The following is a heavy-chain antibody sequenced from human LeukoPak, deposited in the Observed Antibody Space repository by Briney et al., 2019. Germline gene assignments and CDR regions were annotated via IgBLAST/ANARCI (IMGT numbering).Heavy chain of an antibody. CDR1: GYRFITFG. J-gene: IGHJ4*02. CDR2: INPYNGNR. Sequence: ASVKVSCKTSGYRFITFGINWVRQAPGQGLEWMGWINPYNGNRYYAKKFQDRFNMATDTSTSTVYLELQTLTSDDTAIYYCARFQASEFRGFDHWGQGTLITVSS. CDR3: ARFQASEFRGFDH. D-gene: IGHD3-10*01. V-gene: IGHV1-18*01.